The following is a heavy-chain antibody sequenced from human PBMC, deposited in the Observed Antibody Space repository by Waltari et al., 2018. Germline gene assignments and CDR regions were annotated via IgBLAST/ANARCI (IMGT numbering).Heavy chain of an antibody. Sequence: QVQLQASGPGLVKPSETLSLTCTVSGGSISSYYWSWLRQPPGKGLEWIGYIYYSGSTNYNPSLKSRVTISVDTSKNQFSLKLSSVTAADTAVYYCAREFGGVVNDAFDIWGQGTMVTVSS. V-gene: IGHV4-59*01. D-gene: IGHD3-16*01. CDR1: GGSISSYY. CDR2: IYYSGST. J-gene: IGHJ3*02. CDR3: AREFGGVVNDAFDI.